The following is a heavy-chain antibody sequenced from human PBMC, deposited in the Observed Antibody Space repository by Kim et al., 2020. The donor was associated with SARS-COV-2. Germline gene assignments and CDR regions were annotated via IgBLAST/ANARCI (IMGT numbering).Heavy chain of an antibody. Sequence: GGSLRLSCAASGFTFSDYYMSWIRQAPGKGLEWVSYISSSGSTIYYADSVKGRFTISRDNAKNSLYLQMNSLRAEDTAVYYCARVKNLYYYDSSGYYYSDSWGQGTLVTVSS. CDR2: ISSSGSTI. D-gene: IGHD3-22*01. V-gene: IGHV3-11*01. CDR3: ARVKNLYYYDSSGYYYSDS. J-gene: IGHJ4*02. CDR1: GFTFSDYY.